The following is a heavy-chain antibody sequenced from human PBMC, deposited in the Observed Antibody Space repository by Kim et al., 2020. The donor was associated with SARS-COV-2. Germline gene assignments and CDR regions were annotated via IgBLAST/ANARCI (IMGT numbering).Heavy chain of an antibody. V-gene: IGHV3-33*01. D-gene: IGHD3-9*01. CDR3: ARGKGIVILTGYPLGVSGMDV. Sequence: GGSLRLSCAASGFTFSSYGMHWVRQAPGKGLEWVAVIWYDGSNKYYADSVKGRFTISRDNSKNTLYLQMNSLRAEDTAVYYCARGKGIVILTGYPLGVSGMDVWGQGTTVTVSS. CDR1: GFTFSSYG. J-gene: IGHJ6*02. CDR2: IWYDGSNK.